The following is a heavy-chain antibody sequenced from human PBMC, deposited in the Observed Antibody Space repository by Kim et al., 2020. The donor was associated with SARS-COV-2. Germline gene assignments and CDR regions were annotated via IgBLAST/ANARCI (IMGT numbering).Heavy chain of an antibody. CDR1: GGSISSSSYY. V-gene: IGHV4-39*01. CDR3: ARLTYYYDSSGYYYDY. Sequence: SETLSLTCTVSGGSISSSSYYWGWIRQPPGKGLEWIGSIYYSGSTYYNPSLKSRVTISVDTSKNQFSLKLSSVTAADTAVYYCARLTYYYDSSGYYYDYWGQGTLVTVSS. D-gene: IGHD3-22*01. CDR2: IYYSGST. J-gene: IGHJ4*02.